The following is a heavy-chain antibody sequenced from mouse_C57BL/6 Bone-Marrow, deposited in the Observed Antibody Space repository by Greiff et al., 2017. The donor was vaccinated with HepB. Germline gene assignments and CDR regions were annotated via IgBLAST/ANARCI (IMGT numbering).Heavy chain of an antibody. CDR2: IRNKANGYTT. J-gene: IGHJ3*01. CDR1: GFTFTDYY. CDR3: ARYEYYGAWFAY. Sequence: DVQLVESGGGLVQPGGSLSLSCAASGFTFTDYYMSWVRQPPGKALEWLGFIRNKANGYTTEYSASVKGRFTISRDNSQSILYLQMNALRAEDSATYYCARYEYYGAWFAYWGQGTLVTVSA. D-gene: IGHD1-2*01. V-gene: IGHV7-3*01.